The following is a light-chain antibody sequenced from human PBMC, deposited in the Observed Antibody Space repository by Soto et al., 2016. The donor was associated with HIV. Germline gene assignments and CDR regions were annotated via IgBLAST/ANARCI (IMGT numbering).Light chain of an antibody. Sequence: SYELTQPPSVSVAPGKTARITCGGNNIGSKSVHWYQQKPGQAPVLVVYDDSDRPSRTLERFSGSNSGNTATLTISRVEAGDEADYYCQVWDSSSDHLYVFGTGTKVTVL. CDR1: NIGSKS. CDR2: DDS. J-gene: IGLJ1*01. V-gene: IGLV3-21*03. CDR3: QVWDSSSDHLYV.